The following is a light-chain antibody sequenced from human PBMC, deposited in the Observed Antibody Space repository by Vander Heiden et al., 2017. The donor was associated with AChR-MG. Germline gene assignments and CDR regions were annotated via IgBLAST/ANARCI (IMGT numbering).Light chain of an antibody. CDR1: HGVSSSY. J-gene: IGKJ4*01. CDR3: QQYGSSPST. V-gene: IGKV3-20*01. Sequence: EIVLTQSPGTLPLSQVERATLSCRATHGVSSSYLAWYQQKPGQAPRLLIYGASSRATGIPDRFSGSGSGTDFTLTISRLEPEDLAVYYCQQYGSSPSTFGAGTKVEIK. CDR2: GAS.